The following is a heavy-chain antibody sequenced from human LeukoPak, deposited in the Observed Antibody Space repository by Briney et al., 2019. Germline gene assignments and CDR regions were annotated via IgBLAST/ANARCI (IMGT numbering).Heavy chain of an antibody. CDR2: IYYSGST. J-gene: IGHJ2*01. CDR3: AGDRKGIAVAGTIKGYWYFDL. CDR1: GSSVSSGSYY. D-gene: IGHD6-19*01. V-gene: IGHV4-61*01. Sequence: PSETLSLTCTVSGSSVSSGSYYWSWIRQPPGKGLEWIGYIYYSGSTNYNPSLKSRVTISVDTSKNQFSLKLSSVTAADTAVYYCAGDRKGIAVAGTIKGYWYFDLWGRGTLLTVSS.